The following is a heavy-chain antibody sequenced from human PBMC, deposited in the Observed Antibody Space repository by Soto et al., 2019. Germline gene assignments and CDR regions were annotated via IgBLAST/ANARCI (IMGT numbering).Heavy chain of an antibody. Sequence: QVQLVESGGDVVQPGRSLRLSCAPSGFTFSSYGMHWVRQAPGKGLEWVAVISYDGRDKFYADSVKGRFTISRDNSKNTLYLQMNSLRAEDTSVYYCAKGGYTGYDPLFYYGGQGTLVTVSS. CDR1: GFTFSSYG. D-gene: IGHD5-12*01. CDR2: ISYDGRDK. V-gene: IGHV3-30*18. CDR3: AKGGYTGYDPLFYY. J-gene: IGHJ4*02.